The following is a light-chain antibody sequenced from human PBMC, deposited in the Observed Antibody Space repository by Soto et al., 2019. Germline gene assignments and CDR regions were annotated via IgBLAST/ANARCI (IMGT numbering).Light chain of an antibody. Sequence: IGMTQSPATLSVSPGERVTLSCRASQTIYSNVAWYQQRPGQSPRLLIYHASSRATGIPARFSGSGSGTEFTLTINSLQSEDFAVYYCQQYGSSVTFGQGTKVDIK. V-gene: IGKV3-15*01. CDR2: HAS. CDR1: QTIYSN. CDR3: QQYGSSVT. J-gene: IGKJ1*01.